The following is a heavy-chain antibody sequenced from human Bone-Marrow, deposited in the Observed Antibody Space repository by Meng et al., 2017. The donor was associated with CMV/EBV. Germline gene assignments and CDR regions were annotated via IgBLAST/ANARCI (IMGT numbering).Heavy chain of an antibody. CDR1: GFTFDDYG. Sequence: GESLKISCAASGFTFDDYGMSWVRQAPGKGLEWVSGINWNGGSTGYADSVKGRFTISRDNAKNSLYLQMNSLRTEDTALYYCAKGDFIAVAAKGAFDIWGQGTMVTVSS. CDR2: INWNGGST. CDR3: AKGDFIAVAAKGAFDI. D-gene: IGHD6-19*01. J-gene: IGHJ3*02. V-gene: IGHV3-20*04.